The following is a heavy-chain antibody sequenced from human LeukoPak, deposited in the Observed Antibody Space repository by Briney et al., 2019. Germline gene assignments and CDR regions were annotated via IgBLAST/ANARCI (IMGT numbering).Heavy chain of an antibody. Sequence: EASVKVSCKASGGTFSSYAISWVRQAPGQGLEWMGGIIPIFGTANYAQKFQGRVTITADESTSTAYMELSSLRSEDTAVYYCARERRWGDGYNYNYYYYYMDVWGKGTTVTISS. CDR3: ARERRWGDGYNYNYYYYYMDV. J-gene: IGHJ6*03. V-gene: IGHV1-69*13. D-gene: IGHD5-24*01. CDR1: GGTFSSYA. CDR2: IIPIFGTA.